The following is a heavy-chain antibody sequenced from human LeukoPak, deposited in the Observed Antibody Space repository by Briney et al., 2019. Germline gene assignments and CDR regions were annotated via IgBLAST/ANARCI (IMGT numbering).Heavy chain of an antibody. CDR1: GGTFSSYA. D-gene: IGHD1-26*01. CDR2: IIPIFGTA. CDR3: VRVGIVGATADY. V-gene: IGHV1-69*05. Sequence: ASVKVSCKASGGTFSSYAISWVRQAPGQGLEWMGGIIPIFGTANYAQKFQGRVTITTDESTSTAYMELSSLRSEDTAVYYCVRVGIVGATADYWGQGTLVTVSS. J-gene: IGHJ4*02.